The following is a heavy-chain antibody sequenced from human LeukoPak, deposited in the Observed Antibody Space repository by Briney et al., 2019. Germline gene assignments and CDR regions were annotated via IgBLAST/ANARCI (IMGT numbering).Heavy chain of an antibody. J-gene: IGHJ4*02. CDR3: ARGRTNYYDSSGYYFRGAKFDY. CDR2: INHSGST. D-gene: IGHD3-22*01. CDR1: SGSFSDYY. V-gene: IGHV4-34*01. Sequence: SETLSLTCAVYSGSFSDYYWSWIRQPPVKGLEWIGEINHSGSTNYNPSLKSRVTISEDTSKNQFSLKLSSVTAADTAVYYCARGRTNYYDSSGYYFRGAKFDYWGQGTLVTVSS.